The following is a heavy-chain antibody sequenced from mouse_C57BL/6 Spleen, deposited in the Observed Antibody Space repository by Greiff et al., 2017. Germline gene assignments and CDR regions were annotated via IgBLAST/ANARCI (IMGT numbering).Heavy chain of an antibody. CDR3: AHYERGYFDY. V-gene: IGHV1-7*01. CDR2: INPSSGYT. CDR1: GYTFTSYW. Sequence: QVQLQQSGAELAKPGASVKLSCKASGYTFTSYWMHWVEQRPGQGLEWIGYINPSSGYTKYNQKFKDKATLTADKSSSTAYMQLSSLTYADSAVYYCAHYERGYFDYWGQGTTHTVSS. D-gene: IGHD2-4*01. J-gene: IGHJ2*01.